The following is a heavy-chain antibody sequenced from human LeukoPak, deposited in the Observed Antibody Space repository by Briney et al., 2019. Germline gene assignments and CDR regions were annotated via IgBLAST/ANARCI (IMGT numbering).Heavy chain of an antibody. D-gene: IGHD4-17*01. CDR3: ARGGDYLYYYYYYMDV. Sequence: ASVKVSCKASGYTFTSYDINWVRQATGQGLEWMGWINPNSGNTGYAQKFQGRVTMTRNTSISTAYMELSSLRSEDTAVYYCARGGDYLYYYYYYMDVWGKGTTVTVSS. CDR2: INPNSGNT. V-gene: IGHV1-8*01. CDR1: GYTFTSYD. J-gene: IGHJ6*03.